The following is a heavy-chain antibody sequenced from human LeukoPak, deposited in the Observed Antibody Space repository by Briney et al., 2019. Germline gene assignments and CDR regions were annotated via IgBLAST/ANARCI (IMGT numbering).Heavy chain of an antibody. CDR1: GGPFSGYY. CDR3: ARVRGDYYGSGIGNWFDP. J-gene: IGHJ5*02. D-gene: IGHD3-10*01. Sequence: SETLSLTCAVYGGPFSGYYWSWIRQPPGKGLEWIGEINHSGSTNYNPSLKSRVTVSVDTSKNRFSLKLTSVTAADTAVYYCARVRGDYYGSGIGNWFDPWGQGTLVTVSS. CDR2: INHSGST. V-gene: IGHV4-34*01.